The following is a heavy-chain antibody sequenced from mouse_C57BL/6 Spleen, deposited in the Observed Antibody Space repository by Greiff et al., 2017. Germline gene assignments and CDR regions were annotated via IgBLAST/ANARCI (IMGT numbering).Heavy chain of an antibody. J-gene: IGHJ1*03. CDR1: GYTFTSYW. CDR3: ARGTTVVARWYFDV. Sequence: VQLQQPGAELVKPGASVKLSCKASGYTFTSYWMQWVKQRPGQGLEWIGEIDPSDSYTNYNQKFKGKATLTVDTSSSTAYMQLRSLTSEDSAVYDCARGTTVVARWYFDVWGTGTTVTVSS. D-gene: IGHD1-1*01. CDR2: IDPSDSYT. V-gene: IGHV1-50*01.